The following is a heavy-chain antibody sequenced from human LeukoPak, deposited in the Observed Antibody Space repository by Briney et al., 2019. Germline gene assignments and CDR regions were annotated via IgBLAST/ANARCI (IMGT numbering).Heavy chain of an antibody. Sequence: GGSLRLSCAASELAFSSYWTHWVRQAPGKGLVWVSRINSDGSSTSYADSVKGRFTISRDNAKNTLYLQMNSLRAEDTAVYYCARVGSYCSSTSCYVDYWGQGTLVTVSS. D-gene: IGHD2-2*01. J-gene: IGHJ4*02. V-gene: IGHV3-74*01. CDR1: ELAFSSYW. CDR3: ARVGSYCSSTSCYVDY. CDR2: INSDGSST.